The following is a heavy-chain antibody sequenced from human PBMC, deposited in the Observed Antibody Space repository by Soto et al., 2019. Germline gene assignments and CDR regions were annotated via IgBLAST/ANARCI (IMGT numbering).Heavy chain of an antibody. J-gene: IGHJ4*02. D-gene: IGHD5-12*01. CDR3: ARDTQHVDIVATIVDY. Sequence: PGGSLRLSCVASGFHFRNYGMHWVRQAPGKGLEWVAVIWFDGSNKYYADSVKGRFTISRDSSKVYLQMNSLRAEDTAVYYCARDTQHVDIVATIVDYWGQGTLVTVSS. V-gene: IGHV3-33*01. CDR2: IWFDGSNK. CDR1: GFHFRNYG.